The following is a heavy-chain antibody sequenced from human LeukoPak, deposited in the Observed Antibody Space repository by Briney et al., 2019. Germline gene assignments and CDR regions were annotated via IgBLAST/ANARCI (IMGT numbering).Heavy chain of an antibody. Sequence: PGASLRLSCAASGFIFSNYAMGWVRQAPGKGLEWVSAISASSDGKYYADSVKGRFTISRDNSKNTLYLQMNSLRAEDTAVYYCAKVQGQVIGYCFDYWGRGTLVTVSS. J-gene: IGHJ4*02. V-gene: IGHV3-23*01. CDR1: GFIFSNYA. CDR2: ISASSDGK. D-gene: IGHD3/OR15-3a*01. CDR3: AKVQGQVIGYCFDY.